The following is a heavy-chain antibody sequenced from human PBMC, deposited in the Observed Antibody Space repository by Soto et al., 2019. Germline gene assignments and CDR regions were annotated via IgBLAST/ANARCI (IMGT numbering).Heavy chain of an antibody. CDR1: GFIFSNYA. J-gene: IGHJ4*02. Sequence: GGSLRLSCAASGFIFSNYAMSWVRQAPGKGLEWVSAIGGNGADTYYADSVKGRFTISRDNSKNTLYLQMNSLRAEDTAVYFCAIPSGLTVTGPDYWGQGTLVTVSS. CDR3: AIPSGLTVTGPDY. D-gene: IGHD6-19*01. V-gene: IGHV3-23*01. CDR2: IGGNGADT.